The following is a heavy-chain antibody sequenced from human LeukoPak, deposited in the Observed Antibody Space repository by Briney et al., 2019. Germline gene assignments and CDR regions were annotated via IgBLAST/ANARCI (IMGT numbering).Heavy chain of an antibody. J-gene: IGHJ6*03. CDR2: LYHSGST. CDR1: GYSISTNNY. Sequence: YPSETLSLTCTVSGYSISTNNYWGWIRQPPGKGLEWIGSLYHSGSTYYNPSLKSRVTISVDTSKNQFSLKLSSVTAADTAVYYCARVRNYGSGPYYYYYMDVWGKGTTVTISS. D-gene: IGHD3-10*01. CDR3: ARVRNYGSGPYYYYYMDV. V-gene: IGHV4-38-2*02.